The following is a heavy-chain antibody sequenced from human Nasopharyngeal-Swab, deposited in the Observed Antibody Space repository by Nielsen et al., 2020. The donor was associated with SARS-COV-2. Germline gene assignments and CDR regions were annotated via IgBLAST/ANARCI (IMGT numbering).Heavy chain of an antibody. D-gene: IGHD3-3*01. J-gene: IGHJ6*02. CDR1: GFTFSSYW. Sequence: GESLKISCAASGFTFSSYWMSWVRQAPGTGLEWVANIKQDGSEKYYVDSVKGRFTISRDNAKNSLYLQMNSLRAEDTAVYYCAREGYDFWSGYPARSYYYYGMDVWGQGTTVTVSS. CDR3: AREGYDFWSGYPARSYYYYGMDV. CDR2: IKQDGSEK. V-gene: IGHV3-7*01.